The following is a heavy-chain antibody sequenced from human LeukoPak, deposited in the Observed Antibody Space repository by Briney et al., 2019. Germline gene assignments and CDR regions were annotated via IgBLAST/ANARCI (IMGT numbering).Heavy chain of an antibody. CDR3: AKGAYDYIEIGYFDS. J-gene: IGHJ4*02. Sequence: GGSLRLPCAASGITSTNYAMNWVRQAPGKGLEWVSVLIGSSGSTDYADSVKGRFTISRDTSKNTLFLQMSSLRAEDTAIYYCAKGAYDYIEIGYFDSWGQGTLVTVSS. D-gene: IGHD5-12*01. CDR1: GITSTNYA. CDR2: LIGSSGST. V-gene: IGHV3-23*01.